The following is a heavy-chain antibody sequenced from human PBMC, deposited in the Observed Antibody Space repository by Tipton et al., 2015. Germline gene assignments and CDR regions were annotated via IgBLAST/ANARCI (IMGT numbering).Heavy chain of an antibody. CDR1: GGSISNSNYY. Sequence: TLSLTCTVSGGSISNSNYYWGWIRQPPGKGLEWIGSLSYSGKTDYNPPLRSRVTISVDTSKNQFSLRLSSVTAADTAVYYCARGRRIIRYFDEWGQGSLVTVSS. D-gene: IGHD3-9*01. V-gene: IGHV4-39*01. J-gene: IGHJ4*02. CDR3: ARGRRIIRYFDE. CDR2: LSYSGKT.